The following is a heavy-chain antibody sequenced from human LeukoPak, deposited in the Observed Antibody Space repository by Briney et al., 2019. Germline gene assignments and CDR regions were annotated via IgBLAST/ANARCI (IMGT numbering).Heavy chain of an antibody. CDR2: INHSGST. CDR1: GGSISSYY. V-gene: IGHV4-34*01. CDR3: ARTELGYCSSTSCYGFDY. J-gene: IGHJ4*02. D-gene: IGHD2-2*01. Sequence: KSSETLSLTCTVSGGSISSYYWSWIRQPPGKGLEWIGEINHSGSTNYNPSLKSRVTISVDTSKNQFSLKLSSVTAADTAVYYCARTELGYCSSTSCYGFDYWGQGTLVTVSS.